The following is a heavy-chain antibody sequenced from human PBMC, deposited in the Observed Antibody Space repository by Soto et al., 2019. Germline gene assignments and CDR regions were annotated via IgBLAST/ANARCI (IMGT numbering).Heavy chain of an antibody. J-gene: IGHJ4*02. CDR2: ISGSGGST. V-gene: IGHV3-23*01. CDR1: GFTFSSYA. D-gene: IGHD3-22*01. CDR3: AKDPKYYYDSSGYSGAYDY. Sequence: GGSLRLSCAASGFTFSSYAMSWVRQAPGKGLEWVSAISGSGGSTYYADSVKGRFTISRDNSKSTLYLQMNSLRAEDTAVYYCAKDPKYYYDSSGYSGAYDYRGQGTLVTVSS.